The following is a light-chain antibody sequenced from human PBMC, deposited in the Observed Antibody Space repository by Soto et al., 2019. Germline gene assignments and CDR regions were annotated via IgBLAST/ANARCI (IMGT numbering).Light chain of an antibody. CDR2: DVS. V-gene: IGLV2-11*01. CDR3: CSYAGSYTFYVV. J-gene: IGLJ2*01. Sequence: QSALTQPRSVSGSPGQSVTISCTGTSSDVGGYNYVSWYQQHPGKAPKLMIYDVSKRPSGVPDRFSGSKSGNTASLTISGLQAEDEADYYCCSYAGSYTFYVVFGGGTTLTVL. CDR1: SSDVGGYNY.